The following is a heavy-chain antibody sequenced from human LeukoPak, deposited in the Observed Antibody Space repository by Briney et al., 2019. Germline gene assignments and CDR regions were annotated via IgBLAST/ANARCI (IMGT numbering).Heavy chain of an antibody. CDR1: GFTFSSYG. CDR2: IWYDGSNK. J-gene: IGHJ6*02. Sequence: GGSLRLSCAASGFTFSSYGMHWVRQAPGKGLEWVAVIWYDGSNKYYADSVKGRFTISRDNSKNTLYLQMNSLRAEDTAVYYCARDPSRPHYYYYYGMDVWGQGTTVTVSS. V-gene: IGHV3-33*01. CDR3: ARDPSRPHYYYYYGMDV.